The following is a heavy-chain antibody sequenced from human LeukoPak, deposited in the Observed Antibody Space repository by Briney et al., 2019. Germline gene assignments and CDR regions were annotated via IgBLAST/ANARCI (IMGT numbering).Heavy chain of an antibody. V-gene: IGHV3-23*01. Sequence: GGSLRLSSAASGFTFSSYAMSWVREAPGKGLEWVSAISGSGGSTYYADSVKGRFTISRDNSKNTLYLQMNSLRAEDTAVYYCAKTYNWNYLVDYWGQGTLVTVSS. CDR3: AKTYNWNYLVDY. D-gene: IGHD1-7*01. CDR1: GFTFSSYA. CDR2: ISGSGGST. J-gene: IGHJ4*02.